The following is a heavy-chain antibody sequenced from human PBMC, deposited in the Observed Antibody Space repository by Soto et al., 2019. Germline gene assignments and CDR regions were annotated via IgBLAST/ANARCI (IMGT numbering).Heavy chain of an antibody. CDR1: GFTFSSYA. J-gene: IGHJ4*02. Sequence: QVQLVESGGGVVQPGRSLRLSCAASGFTFSSYAIHWDRQAPGTGLEWVALISYDGSNKYYADSVKGRFTISRDNSKNTLYLQMYSLSPEDTAVYYCTSGFGDSSGLYFDYWGQGVLVTVSS. V-gene: IGHV3-30-3*01. CDR3: TSGFGDSSGLYFDY. D-gene: IGHD3-22*01. CDR2: ISYDGSNK.